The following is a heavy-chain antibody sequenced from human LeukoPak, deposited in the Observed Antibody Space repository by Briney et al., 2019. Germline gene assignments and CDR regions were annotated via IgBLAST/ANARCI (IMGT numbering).Heavy chain of an antibody. CDR1: GITFSSYG. V-gene: IGHV3-23*01. J-gene: IGHJ3*02. D-gene: IGHD3-16*02. Sequence: PGGSLRLSCAASGITFSSYGMSWVRQAPGKGLEWVSAISGSGGSTYYADSVKGRFTISRDNSKNTLYLQMNSLRAEDTAVYYCAKDLYYDYVWGSYRLGAFDIWGQGTMVTVSS. CDR2: ISGSGGST. CDR3: AKDLYYDYVWGSYRLGAFDI.